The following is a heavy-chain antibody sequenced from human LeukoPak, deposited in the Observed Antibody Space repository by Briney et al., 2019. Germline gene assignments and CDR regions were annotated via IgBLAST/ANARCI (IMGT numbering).Heavy chain of an antibody. D-gene: IGHD3-10*01. CDR1: GGSFSGYY. J-gene: IGHJ5*02. CDR2: IIHRGST. Sequence: SETLSLTCAVYGGSFSGYYWSWIRQPPGKGLEWIGEIIHRGSTNYNPSLKSRLTISVDTSKNQFSLKLSSVTAADTAVYYCARDSGTTGKVKFDPWGQGILVTVSS. V-gene: IGHV4-34*12. CDR3: ARDSGTTGKVKFDP.